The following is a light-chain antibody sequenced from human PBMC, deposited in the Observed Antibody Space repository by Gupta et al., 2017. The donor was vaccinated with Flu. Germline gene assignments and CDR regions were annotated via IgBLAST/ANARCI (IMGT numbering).Light chain of an antibody. J-gene: IGKJ4*01. Sequence: DIQMTQSPSSLSASVGDRVTITCRASQSISSYLNWYQQKPGKAPNLLIYAASSLQSGVPSRFSGSGSGTDFTLTISRLQPEDFATYYCQQSDSTPLTFGGGTKVAIK. CDR2: AAS. CDR1: QSISSY. CDR3: QQSDSTPLT. V-gene: IGKV1-39*01.